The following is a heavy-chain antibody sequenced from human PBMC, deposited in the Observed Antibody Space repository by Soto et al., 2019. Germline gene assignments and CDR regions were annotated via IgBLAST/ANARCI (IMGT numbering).Heavy chain of an antibody. V-gene: IGHV3-66*01. D-gene: IGHD3-22*01. CDR1: GFTVSSNY. CDR3: ASGDGRYYYDSSGYYLV. CDR2: IYSGGST. J-gene: IGHJ4*02. Sequence: GGSLRLSCAASGFTVSSNYMSWVRQAPGKGLEWVSVIYSGGSTYYADSVKGRFTISRDNSKNTLYLQMNSLRAEDTAVYYCASGDGRYYYDSSGYYLVWGQGTLVTVSS.